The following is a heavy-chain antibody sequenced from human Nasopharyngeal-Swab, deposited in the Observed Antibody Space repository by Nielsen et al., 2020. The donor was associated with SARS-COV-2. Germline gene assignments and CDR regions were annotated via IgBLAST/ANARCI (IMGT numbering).Heavy chain of an antibody. Sequence: SLKISCAASGFTFDDYAMHRVRQAPGKGLEWVSGISWNSGSIGYADSVKGRFTISRDNAKNSLYLQMNSLRAEDTALYYCAKGGYCSGGSCFNWFDPWGQGTLVTVSS. CDR3: AKGGYCSGGSCFNWFDP. J-gene: IGHJ5*02. V-gene: IGHV3-9*01. CDR2: ISWNSGSI. CDR1: GFTFDDYA. D-gene: IGHD2-15*01.